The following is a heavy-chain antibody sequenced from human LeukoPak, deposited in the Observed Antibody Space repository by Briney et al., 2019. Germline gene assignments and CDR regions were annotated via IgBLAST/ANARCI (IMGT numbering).Heavy chain of an antibody. D-gene: IGHD1-26*01. Sequence: GGSLRLSCAASGFTFSSYAMHWVRQAPGKGLEWVAVISYDGSNKYYADPVKGRFTISRDNSKNTLYLQMNSLRAEDTAVYYCAGGSEWELLGGFDYWGQGTLVTVSS. V-gene: IGHV3-30-3*01. J-gene: IGHJ4*02. CDR1: GFTFSSYA. CDR3: AGGSEWELLGGFDY. CDR2: ISYDGSNK.